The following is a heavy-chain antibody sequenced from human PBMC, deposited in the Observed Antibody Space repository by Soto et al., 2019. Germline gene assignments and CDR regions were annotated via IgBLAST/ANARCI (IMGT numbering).Heavy chain of an antibody. CDR3: ARHITMVRGVRGGERCWFDP. J-gene: IGHJ5*02. V-gene: IGHV5-51*01. D-gene: IGHD3-10*01. CDR2: IYPGDSDT. Sequence: PGESLKISCKGSGYSFTSYWIGWVRQMPGKGLEWMGIIYPGDSDTRYSPSFQGQVTISADKSISTAYLQWSSLKASDTAMYYCARHITMVRGVRGGERCWFDPWGQGTLVTVSS. CDR1: GYSFTSYW.